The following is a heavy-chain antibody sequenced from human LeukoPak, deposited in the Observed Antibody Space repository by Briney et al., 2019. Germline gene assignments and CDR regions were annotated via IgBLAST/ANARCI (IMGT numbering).Heavy chain of an antibody. J-gene: IGHJ3*02. CDR2: ISSSSSII. CDR3: ARDGDSSGYYAAFDI. CDR1: GVTFSSYS. Sequence: GGSLRLSCAASGVTFSSYSMNWGRQAPGKGLEWLSYISSSSSIIYYADSVKGRFTISRDNAKNSLYLQMNSLRDEDTAVYYCARDGDSSGYYAAFDIWGQGTMVTVSS. D-gene: IGHD3-22*01. V-gene: IGHV3-48*02.